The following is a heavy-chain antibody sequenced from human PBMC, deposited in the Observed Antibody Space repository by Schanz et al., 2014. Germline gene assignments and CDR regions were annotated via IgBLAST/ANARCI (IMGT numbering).Heavy chain of an antibody. Sequence: QVQLVESGGGVVQPGTSLRLSCAASGFTFTTYGMHWVRQAPGKGLEWVAIIWNDGSNKYYADSVKGRFTISRDNSKDTLYLQMNSLRAEDTAVYYCAKGQFRGSGSCFEYWGQGTLVTVSS. D-gene: IGHD3-10*01. CDR1: GFTFTTYG. CDR3: AKGQFRGSGSCFEY. V-gene: IGHV3-33*06. J-gene: IGHJ4*02. CDR2: IWNDGSNK.